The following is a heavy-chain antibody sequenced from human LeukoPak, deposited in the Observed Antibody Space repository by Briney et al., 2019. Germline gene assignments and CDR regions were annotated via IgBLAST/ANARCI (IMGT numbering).Heavy chain of an antibody. Sequence: PGGSLRLSCAASGFTFSDYYMSWIRQAPGKGLEWVSYIRSSGSTIYYADSVKGRFTISRDNAKNSLYLQMNSLRAEDTAVYYCARENNRYCSGGSCYYLDYWGQGTLVTVSS. V-gene: IGHV3-11*01. J-gene: IGHJ4*02. D-gene: IGHD2-15*01. CDR3: ARENNRYCSGGSCYYLDY. CDR2: IRSSGSTI. CDR1: GFTFSDYY.